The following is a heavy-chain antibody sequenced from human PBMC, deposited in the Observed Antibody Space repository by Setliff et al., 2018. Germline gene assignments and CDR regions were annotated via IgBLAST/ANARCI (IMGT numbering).Heavy chain of an antibody. Sequence: GGSLRLSCAASGFTFSDHYMTWIRQAPGKGLEWVSYISSSGSLTLYADSVKGRFTISRDNAKNSLYLQMNSLRAEDTAVYYCARGGRGAAGPGYWGQGTLVTVSS. V-gene: IGHV3-11*06. CDR1: GFTFSDHY. D-gene: IGHD3-10*01. CDR2: ISSSGSLT. J-gene: IGHJ4*02. CDR3: ARGGRGAAGPGY.